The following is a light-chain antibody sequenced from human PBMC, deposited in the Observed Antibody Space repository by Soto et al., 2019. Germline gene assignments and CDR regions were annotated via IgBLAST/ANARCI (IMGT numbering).Light chain of an antibody. V-gene: IGKV1-5*03. J-gene: IGKJ1*01. Sequence: IQITHSPSTLSTSXLDRGTISSRASQTISSWLAWYQQKPGKAPKLLIYKASTLKSGVPSRFSGSGSGTEFTLTISSLQPDDFATYYCQHYNSYSEAFGQGTKV. CDR3: QHYNSYSEA. CDR1: QTISSW. CDR2: KAS.